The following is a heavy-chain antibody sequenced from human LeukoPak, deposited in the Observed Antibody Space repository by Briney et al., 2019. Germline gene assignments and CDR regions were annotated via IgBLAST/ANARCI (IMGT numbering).Heavy chain of an antibody. V-gene: IGHV1-2*02. D-gene: IGHD3-3*01. J-gene: IGHJ4*02. Sequence: ASVKVSCKASGYTFTGYYMHWVRQAPGQGLEWMGWINPNSGGTNYAQKFQGRVTMTRDTSISTAYMELSRLRSDDTAVYYCAREVITIFGVVPFWGQGTLVTVSS. CDR2: INPNSGGT. CDR1: GYTFTGYY. CDR3: AREVITIFGVVPF.